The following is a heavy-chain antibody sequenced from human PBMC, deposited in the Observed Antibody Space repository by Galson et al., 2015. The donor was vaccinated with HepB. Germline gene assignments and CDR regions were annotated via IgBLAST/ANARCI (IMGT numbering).Heavy chain of an antibody. CDR1: GFTFRIHG. V-gene: IGHV3-33*01. CDR3: AREGDPYNYWSVLDF. J-gene: IGHJ4*02. Sequence: SLRLSCAASGFTFRIHGMNWVRQAPGKGLEWVASIWSDGTNKYYADSVKGRFTISRDNSKNALYLQMNSLGAEDTAVYHCAREGDPYNYWSVLDFWGQGTLVSVSS. D-gene: IGHD3-3*01. CDR2: IWSDGTNK.